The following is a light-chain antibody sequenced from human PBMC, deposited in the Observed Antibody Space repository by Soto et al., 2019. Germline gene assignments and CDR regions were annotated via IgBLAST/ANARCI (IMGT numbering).Light chain of an antibody. CDR3: VLYMGRGILYV. V-gene: IGLV2-14*01. CDR1: SSDIGGYNY. CDR2: DVS. Sequence: QSALTQPASVSGSPGQSITISCTGTSSDIGGYNYVSWYQQHPGKAPKLMIYDVSNRPSGVSYRFSGSKSGNTASLTISGLQAEDEADYYCVLYMGRGILYVFGSGTQLTVL. J-gene: IGLJ7*01.